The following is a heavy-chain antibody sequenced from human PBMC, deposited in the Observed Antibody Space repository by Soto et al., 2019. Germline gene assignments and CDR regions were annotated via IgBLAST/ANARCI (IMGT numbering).Heavy chain of an antibody. CDR2: ISSSGSTI. J-gene: IGHJ6*02. V-gene: IGHV3-48*04. CDR3: ARDLFCSGGSCFGDHAADYGMDV. D-gene: IGHD2-15*01. Sequence: GGSLRLSCAASGFTFSSYAMHWVRQAPGKGLEWVSYISSSGSTIYYADSVKGRFTISRDNAKNSLYLQMNSLRAEDTAVYYCARDLFCSGGSCFGDHAADYGMDVWGQGTTVTVSS. CDR1: GFTFSSYA.